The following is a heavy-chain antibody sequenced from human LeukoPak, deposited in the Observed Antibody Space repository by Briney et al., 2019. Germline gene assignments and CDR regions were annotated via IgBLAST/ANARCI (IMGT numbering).Heavy chain of an antibody. CDR2: IKQDGSEK. CDR1: GFTLRSHL. J-gene: IGHJ4*02. V-gene: IGHV3-7*01. CDR3: ARDSRGFDY. Sequence: GSLRLSWSASGFTLRSHLESLVRQASRKGLEWVANIKQDGSEKYYVDSVKGRFTISRDNAKNSLYLQMNSLRAEDTAVYYCARDSRGFDYWGQGTLVTVSS.